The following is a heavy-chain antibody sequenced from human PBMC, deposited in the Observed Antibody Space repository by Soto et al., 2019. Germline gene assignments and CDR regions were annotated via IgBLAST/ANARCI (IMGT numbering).Heavy chain of an antibody. Sequence: EVQLLESGGGLVQPGGSLRLSCAASGFTFSSYDMSWVRQAPGKGLEWISAISGSGGSADYADSVKGRFTIYRDNYKNTLHVQLNSLRSEDTAIYYCAKEDDAWTNGHFDIWGQGTVVTVSS. CDR3: AKEDDAWTNGHFDI. D-gene: IGHD2-8*01. V-gene: IGHV3-23*01. CDR2: ISGSGGSA. J-gene: IGHJ3*02. CDR1: GFTFSSYD.